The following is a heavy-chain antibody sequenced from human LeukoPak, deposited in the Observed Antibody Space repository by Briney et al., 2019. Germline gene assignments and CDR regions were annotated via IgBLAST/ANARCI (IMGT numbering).Heavy chain of an antibody. CDR1: GYTFTSYG. CDR3: ARGPFYDSSGSAFDI. CDR2: ISAYNGNT. J-gene: IGHJ3*02. V-gene: IGHV1-18*01. Sequence: ASVKVSCKASGYTFTSYGISWVRQAPGQGLEWMGWISAYNGNTNYAQKLQGRVTMTTDTSTSTAYMELSSLRSEDTAVYYCARGPFYDSSGSAFDIWGQGTMVTVSS. D-gene: IGHD3-22*01.